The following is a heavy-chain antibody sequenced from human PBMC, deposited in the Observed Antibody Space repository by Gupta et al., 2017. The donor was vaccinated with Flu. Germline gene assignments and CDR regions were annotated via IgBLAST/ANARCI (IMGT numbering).Heavy chain of an antibody. J-gene: IGHJ4*02. Sequence: QVQLVQSGAEVKKPGSSVKVSCKAYGVTFSSYAINCVRHGPGQWLEWMGGVIPVFDPTIYAQKFQGRVTITADESTGTAYMELGSLTSDDTAFYYCARKAGGHCSGDTCYSFDYWGQGTLVTVSS. CDR3: ARKAGGHCSGDTCYSFDY. V-gene: IGHV1-69*01. CDR2: VIPVFDPT. D-gene: IGHD2-15*01. CDR1: GVTFSSYA.